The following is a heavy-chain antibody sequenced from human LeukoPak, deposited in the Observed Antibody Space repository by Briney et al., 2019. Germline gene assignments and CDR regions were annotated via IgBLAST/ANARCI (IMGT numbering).Heavy chain of an antibody. J-gene: IGHJ6*03. V-gene: IGHV3-48*02. CDR2: IGGRTSTT. CDR1: GFTFSDYN. Sequence: GGSLRLSCAASGFTFSDYNMNWVRQAPGQGLEWLSHIGGRTSTTYYADSVKGRFTISRDNAKNSPYLQMNGLSDEDTAVYYCARDRVYYMDVWGKGTTVTVSS. CDR3: ARDRVYYMDV.